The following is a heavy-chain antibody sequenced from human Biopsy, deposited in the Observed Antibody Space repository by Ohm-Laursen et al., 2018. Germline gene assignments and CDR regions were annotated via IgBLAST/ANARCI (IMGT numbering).Heavy chain of an antibody. Sequence: TLSLTCPVSSGSISSYYWSWIRQPPGKGLEWIGYISHSGNTNYNPSLKSRITMSVDTSKNHFSLKVYSVTAADTAIYYCATTTMDTSGWYGNYFDSWGQGALVTVSS. D-gene: IGHD6-19*01. CDR2: ISHSGNT. CDR1: SGSISSYY. J-gene: IGHJ4*02. V-gene: IGHV4-59*08. CDR3: ATTTMDTSGWYGNYFDS.